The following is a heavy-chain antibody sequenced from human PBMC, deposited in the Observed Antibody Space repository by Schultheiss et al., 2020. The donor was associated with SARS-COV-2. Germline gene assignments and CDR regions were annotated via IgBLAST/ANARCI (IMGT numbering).Heavy chain of an antibody. V-gene: IGHV3-7*03. D-gene: IGHD3-22*01. J-gene: IGHJ4*02. CDR3: ARSLYDSRGYYDGFDY. CDR2: IKQDGSGK. Sequence: GGSLRLSCAASGFTFSAYWMSWVRHTPGKGLEWVANIKQDGSGKYYVDSVKGRFTISRDNAQNSLYLQMNSLGDEDTAVYYCARSLYDSRGYYDGFDYWGQGIQVTVSS. CDR1: GFTFSAYW.